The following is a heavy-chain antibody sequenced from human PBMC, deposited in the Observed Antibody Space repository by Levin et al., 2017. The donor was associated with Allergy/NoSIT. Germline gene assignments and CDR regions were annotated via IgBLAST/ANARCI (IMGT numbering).Heavy chain of an antibody. CDR3: TRAGLRFLEWSFGDY. V-gene: IGHV3-49*04. J-gene: IGHJ4*02. CDR1: GFTFGDYA. Sequence: PGGSLRLSCTASGFTFGDYAMSWVRQAPGKGLEWVGFIRSKAYGGTTEYAASVKGRFTISRDDSKSIAYLQMNSLKTEDTAVYYCTRAGLRFLEWSFGDYWGQGTLVTVSS. CDR2: IRSKAYGGTT. D-gene: IGHD3-3*01.